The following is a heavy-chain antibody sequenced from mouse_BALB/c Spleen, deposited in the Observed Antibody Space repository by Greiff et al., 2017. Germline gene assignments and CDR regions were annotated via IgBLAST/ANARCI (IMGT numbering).Heavy chain of an antibody. CDR1: GFSLTSYG. D-gene: IGHD1-1*01. V-gene: IGHV2-9*02. Sequence: QVQLKESGPGLVAPSQSLSITCTVSGFSLTSYGVHWVRQPPGKGLEWLGVIWAGGSTNYNSALMSRLSISKDNSKSQVFLKMNSLQTDDTAMYYCARDALNYYGSSRFDYWGQGTTLTVSS. CDR3: ARDALNYYGSSRFDY. CDR2: IWAGGST. J-gene: IGHJ2*01.